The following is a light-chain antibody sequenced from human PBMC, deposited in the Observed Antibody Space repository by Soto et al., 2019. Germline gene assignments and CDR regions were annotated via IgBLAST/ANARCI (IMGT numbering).Light chain of an antibody. V-gene: IGKV3-20*01. J-gene: IGKJ1*01. CDR2: GAS. CDR3: QQYGSSRPWT. CDR1: QSVSSSF. Sequence: EIVLTQSPGTLSLSPGERATHACRASQSVSSSFLAWYQQKPGQAPRLLIYGASSRATGIPDRFSGSGSGTDFTLTISSLEPEDFAVYYCQQYGSSRPWTFGQGTKVEIK.